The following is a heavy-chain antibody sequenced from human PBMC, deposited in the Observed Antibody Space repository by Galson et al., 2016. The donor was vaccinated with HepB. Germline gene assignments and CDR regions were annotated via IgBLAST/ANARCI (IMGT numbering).Heavy chain of an antibody. J-gene: IGHJ6*02. V-gene: IGHV3-23*01. CDR3: AKSYYDNDGYYYYGMDV. Sequence: SLRLSCAASGFAFSVYGMTWVRQAPRKGLEWVSAISGSGGNTFYADSVKGRFSISRDNSKNTLYLQMNSLRAEDTAVYYCAKSYYDNDGYYYYGMDVWGQGTTVTVSS. CDR2: ISGSGGNT. D-gene: IGHD3-22*01. CDR1: GFAFSVYG.